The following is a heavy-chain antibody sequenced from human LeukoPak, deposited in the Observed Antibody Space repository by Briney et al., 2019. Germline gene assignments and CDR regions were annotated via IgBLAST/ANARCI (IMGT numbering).Heavy chain of an antibody. J-gene: IGHJ5*02. V-gene: IGHV4-59*01. CDR2: IYYSGST. CDR1: GGSFSGYY. CDR3: ARDRSVGATWGVNWFDP. D-gene: IGHD1-26*01. Sequence: SETLSLTCAVYGGSFSGYYWSWIRQPPGKGLEWIGHIYYSGSTNYNPSLKSRVTISVDTSKNQFSLKLSSVTAADTAVYYCARDRSVGATWGVNWFDPWGQGTLVTVSS.